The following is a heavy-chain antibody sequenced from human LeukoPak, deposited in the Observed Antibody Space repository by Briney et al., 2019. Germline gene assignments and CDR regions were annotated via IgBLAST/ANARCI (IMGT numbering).Heavy chain of an antibody. Sequence: ASVKVSCKASGYTFTNFYMHWVRQAPGQGLEWMGIIDPSGGRSNYAQKFEGRVTMTRDTSTSTVYMELSGLRSEDTAVYYCARHLIKDSVVVVGEPPSKYMDVWGKGTTVTVSS. CDR2: IDPSGGRS. CDR1: GYTFTNFY. D-gene: IGHD2-2*01. CDR3: ARHLIKDSVVVVGEPPSKYMDV. V-gene: IGHV1-46*01. J-gene: IGHJ6*03.